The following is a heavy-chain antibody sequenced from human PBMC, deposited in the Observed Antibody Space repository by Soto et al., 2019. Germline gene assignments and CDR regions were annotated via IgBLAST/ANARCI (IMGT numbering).Heavy chain of an antibody. V-gene: IGHV3-23*01. J-gene: IGHJ6*02. CDR3: AKASSARLYYYYGMDF. CDR1: GFTFSSYA. Sequence: GGSLRLSCAASGFTFSSYAMSWVRQAPGKGLEWVSAISGSGGSTYYADSVKGRFTISRDNSKNTLYLQMNSLRAEDTAVYYCAKASSARLYYYYGMDFWGQGTTVTVSS. CDR2: ISGSGGST. D-gene: IGHD6-6*01.